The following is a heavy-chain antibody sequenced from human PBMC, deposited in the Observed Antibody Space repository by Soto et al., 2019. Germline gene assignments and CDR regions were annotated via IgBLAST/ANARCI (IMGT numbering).Heavy chain of an antibody. D-gene: IGHD6-13*01. J-gene: IGHJ4*02. CDR2: ISGSGGST. V-gene: IGHV3-23*01. CDR3: AKVMEGIAEAGTHPFDY. Sequence: GGSLRLSCAASGFTFSSYAMSWVRQAPGKGLEWVSAISGSGGSTYYADSVKGRFTISRDNSKNTLYLQMNSLRAEDTAVYYCAKVMEGIAEAGTHPFDYWGQGTLVTVSS. CDR1: GFTFSSYA.